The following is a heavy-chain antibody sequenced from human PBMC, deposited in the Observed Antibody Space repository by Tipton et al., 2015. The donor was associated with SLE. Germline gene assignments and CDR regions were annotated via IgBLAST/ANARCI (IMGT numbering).Heavy chain of an antibody. CDR1: GGSLSSYY. CDR2: IYYSGST. V-gene: IGHV4-59*01. D-gene: IGHD1-26*01. Sequence: TLSLTCTVSGGSLSSYYWSWIRQPPGKGLEWIGYIYYSGSTKYNPSLKSRVTISVDTSKNQFSLKLSSVTAADTAVYYCARDTRVGENWFDPWGQGTLVTVSS. CDR3: ARDTRVGENWFDP. J-gene: IGHJ5*02.